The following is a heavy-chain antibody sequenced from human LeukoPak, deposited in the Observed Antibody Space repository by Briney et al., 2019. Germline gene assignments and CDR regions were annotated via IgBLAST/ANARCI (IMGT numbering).Heavy chain of an antibody. CDR1: GYTFTSYG. CDR2: ISAYNGNT. J-gene: IGHJ1*01. CDR3: ASTYCSSTSCQGLAEYFQH. Sequence: ASVKVSCKASGYTFTSYGISWVRQAPGQGLEWMGWISAYNGNTNYAQKLQGRVTMTTDTSTSTAYMELRSLRSDDTAVYYCASTYCSSTSCQGLAEYFQHWGQGTLVTVSS. V-gene: IGHV1-18*01. D-gene: IGHD2-2*01.